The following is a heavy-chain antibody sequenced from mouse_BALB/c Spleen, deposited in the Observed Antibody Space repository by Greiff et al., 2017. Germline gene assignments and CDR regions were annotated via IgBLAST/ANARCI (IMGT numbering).Heavy chain of an antibody. CDR2: ISSGGSYT. V-gene: IGHV5-6*01. CDR3: ARHGGNYVSFAY. Sequence: EVHLVESGGDLVKPGGSLKLSCAASGFTFSSYGMSWVRQTPDKRLEWVATISSGGSYTYYPDSVKGRFTISRDNAKNTLYLQMSSLKSEDTAMYYCARHGGNYVSFAYWGQGTLVTVSA. J-gene: IGHJ3*01. CDR1: GFTFSSYG. D-gene: IGHD1-1*02.